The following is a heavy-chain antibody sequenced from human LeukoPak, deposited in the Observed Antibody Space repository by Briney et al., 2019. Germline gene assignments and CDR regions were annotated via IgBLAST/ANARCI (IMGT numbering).Heavy chain of an antibody. V-gene: IGHV4-34*01. D-gene: IGHD1-26*01. J-gene: IGHJ4*02. CDR2: INHSGST. Sequence: PSETLSLTCAVYGGSFSGYYWSWIRQPPGKGLEWIGEINHSGSTNYNPSLKSRVTISVDTSKNQFSLKLSSVTAADTAVYYCARGRGSYYTPPYFDYWGQGTLVTVSS. CDR3: ARGRGSYYTPPYFDY. CDR1: GGSFSGYY.